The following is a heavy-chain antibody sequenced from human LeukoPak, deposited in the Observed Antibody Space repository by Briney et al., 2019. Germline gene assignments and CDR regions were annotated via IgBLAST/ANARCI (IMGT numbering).Heavy chain of an antibody. J-gene: IGHJ6*03. CDR2: INPNGGST. CDR1: GYTFTSYY. CDR3: ARGDLTRPLPHYYMDV. D-gene: IGHD6-6*01. Sequence: GASVKVSCKASGYTFTSYYMHWVRQAPGQGLEWMGIINPNGGSTSYAQKFQGRVTMTRDTSTSTVYMELSSLRSEDTAGYYCARGDLTRPLPHYYMDVWGKGTTVTVSS. V-gene: IGHV1-46*01.